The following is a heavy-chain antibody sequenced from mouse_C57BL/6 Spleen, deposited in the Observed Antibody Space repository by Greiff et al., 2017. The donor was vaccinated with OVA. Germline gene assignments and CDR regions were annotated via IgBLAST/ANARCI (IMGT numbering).Heavy chain of an antibody. CDR1: GFTFSSYA. CDR2: ISDGGSYT. J-gene: IGHJ2*01. CDR3: ARDKERYFDY. Sequence: EVKVVESGGGLVKPGGSLKLSCAASGFTFSSYAMSWVRQTPEKRLEWVATISDGGSYTYYPDNVKGRFTISRDNAKNNLYLQMSHLKSEDTAMYYCARDKERYFDYWGQGTTLTVSS. V-gene: IGHV5-4*01.